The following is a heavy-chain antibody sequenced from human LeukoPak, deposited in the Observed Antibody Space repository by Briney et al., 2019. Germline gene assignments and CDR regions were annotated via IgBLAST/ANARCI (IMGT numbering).Heavy chain of an antibody. CDR2: MNPNSGNT. J-gene: IGHJ4*02. CDR3: VRRGSYFHFDY. CDR1: GYTFTSYA. D-gene: IGHD1-26*01. Sequence: ASVKVSCKASGYTFTSYAMNWVRQATGQGLEWMGWMNPNSGNTGYAQKFQGRVTMTRNTSISTAYMELSSLRSEDTAVYYCVRRGSYFHFDYWGQGTLVTVSS. V-gene: IGHV1-8*02.